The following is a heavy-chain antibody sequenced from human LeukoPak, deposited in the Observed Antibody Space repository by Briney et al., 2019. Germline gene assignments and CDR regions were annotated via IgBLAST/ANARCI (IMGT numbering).Heavy chain of an antibody. CDR1: GYAFTSYG. CDR2: ISAYNGKT. D-gene: IGHD3-22*01. J-gene: IGHJ6*03. CDR3: ARDLELVTMIVVGHYYYMDV. V-gene: IGHV1-18*01. Sequence: ASVTVSCMASGYAFTSYGISWARHAPGQGLEWMGGISAYNGKTNYAQKLQGRVTMTTDTSTSTAYMELRSLRSDDTAVYYCARDLELVTMIVVGHYYYMDVWGKGTTVTVSS.